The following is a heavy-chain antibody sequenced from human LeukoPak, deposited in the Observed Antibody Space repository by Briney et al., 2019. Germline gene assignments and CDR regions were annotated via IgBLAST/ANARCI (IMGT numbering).Heavy chain of an antibody. CDR1: GYTFTSYG. J-gene: IGHJ4*02. D-gene: IGHD3-3*01. Sequence: ASVKVSCKASGYTFTSYGISWVRQAPGQGLEWMGWISAYNGNTNYAQKLQGRVTMTTDTSTSTAYMELRSLRSDDTAVYYCARGRSAYDFWSGYPYYFDYWGQGTLVTVPS. CDR2: ISAYNGNT. CDR3: ARGRSAYDFWSGYPYYFDY. V-gene: IGHV1-18*01.